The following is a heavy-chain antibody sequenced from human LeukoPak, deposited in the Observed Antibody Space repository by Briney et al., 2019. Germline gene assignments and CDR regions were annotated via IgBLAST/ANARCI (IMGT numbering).Heavy chain of an antibody. Sequence: SETLSLTCAVYGGSFSGYYWSWIRQPPGKGLEWIGEINHSGSTNYNPSLKSRVTISVDTSKNQFSLKLSSVTAADTAVYYCARGLPATASGQGTLVTVSS. D-gene: IGHD2-2*01. J-gene: IGHJ5*02. CDR3: ARGLPATA. V-gene: IGHV4-34*01. CDR1: GGSFSGYY. CDR2: INHSGST.